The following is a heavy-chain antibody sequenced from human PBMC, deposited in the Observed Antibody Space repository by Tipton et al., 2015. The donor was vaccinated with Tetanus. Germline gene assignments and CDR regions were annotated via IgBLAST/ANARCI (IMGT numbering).Heavy chain of an antibody. J-gene: IGHJ4*02. Sequence: LRLSCTVSGGSVSSYYWTWFRQPPGKRLEWIGFVSSSGNSNYSPSLTGRVPMSLDTSKQQFSLSLTSATAADTAVYYCARGWSECSSWSCSPFDSWGQGTLVTVSS. CDR3: ARGWSECSSWSCSPFDS. CDR1: GGSVSSYY. CDR2: VSSSGNS. V-gene: IGHV4-4*07. D-gene: IGHD2-2*01.